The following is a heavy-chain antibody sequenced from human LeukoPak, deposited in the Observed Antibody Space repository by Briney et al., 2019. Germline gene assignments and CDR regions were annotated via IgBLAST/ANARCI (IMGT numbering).Heavy chain of an antibody. D-gene: IGHD3-22*01. V-gene: IGHV3-48*03. J-gene: IGHJ3*02. CDR3: ARDGNYYDSSGYYQDAFDI. Sequence: GGSLRLSCAASGFTFNSFEMNWVRQAPGKGLEWVSYISGGGETVYYTDSVKGRFTISRDNAKNSLHLQMNSLRAEDTAVYYCARDGNYYDSSGYYQDAFDIWGQGTMVTVSS. CDR2: ISGGGETV. CDR1: GFTFNSFE.